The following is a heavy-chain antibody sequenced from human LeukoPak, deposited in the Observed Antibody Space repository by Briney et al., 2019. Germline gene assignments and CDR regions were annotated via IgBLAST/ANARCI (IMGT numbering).Heavy chain of an antibody. CDR1: GGSISSGSYY. J-gene: IGHJ2*01. D-gene: IGHD3-10*01. CDR3: ARDVDGSGPDWYFDL. CDR2: IYTSGST. Sequence: SETPSLTCTVSGGSISSGSYYWSWIRQPAGKGLEWIGRIYTSGSTNYNPSLKSRVTITVDTSKNQFSLKLSSVTAADTAVYYCARDVDGSGPDWYFDLWGRGTLVTVSS. V-gene: IGHV4-61*02.